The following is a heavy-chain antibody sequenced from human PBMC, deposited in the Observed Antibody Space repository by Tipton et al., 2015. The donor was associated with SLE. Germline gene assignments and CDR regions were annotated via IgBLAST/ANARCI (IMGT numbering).Heavy chain of an antibody. CDR3: ARGRGSSSSGHY. CDR1: GGSFSGYY. Sequence: TLSLTCAVYGGSFSGYYWSWIRQPPGKGLGWIGEINHSGSTNYNPSLKSRVTISVDTSKNQFSLKLSSLTAADTAVYYCARGRGSSSSGHYWGQGTLVTVSS. V-gene: IGHV4-34*01. D-gene: IGHD6-6*01. CDR2: INHSGST. J-gene: IGHJ4*02.